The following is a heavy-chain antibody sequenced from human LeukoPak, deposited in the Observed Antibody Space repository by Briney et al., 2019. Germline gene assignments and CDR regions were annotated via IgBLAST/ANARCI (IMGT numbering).Heavy chain of an antibody. CDR2: ISAYNGNT. CDR1: GYTFTSYG. CDR3: ARDQRIEDYTSGSYCFDY. D-gene: IGHD3-10*01. V-gene: IGHV1-18*01. J-gene: IGHJ4*02. Sequence: ASVKVSCKASGYTFTSYGIGWVRQAPGQGLEWMGWISAYNGNTNNAQKFQGRVTMTTDTSTSTAYMDLRSLTSDDTAVYYCARDQRIEDYTSGSYCFDYWGQGTLVTVSS.